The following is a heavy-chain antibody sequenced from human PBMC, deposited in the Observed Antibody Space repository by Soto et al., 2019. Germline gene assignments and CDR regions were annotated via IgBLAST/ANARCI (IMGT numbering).Heavy chain of an antibody. V-gene: IGHV3-15*01. J-gene: IGHJ4*02. Sequence: GGSLRLSCAASGFTFTYAYMSWVRQAPGKGLEWVGRIKSKIDAETTDYAAPVQGRFTISRDDSKNTVYLQMNSLETEDTAVYYCTTVRVEIYFDYWGQGAPVTVSS. CDR3: TTVRVEIYFDY. CDR1: GFTFTYAY. D-gene: IGHD5-12*01. CDR2: IKSKIDAETT.